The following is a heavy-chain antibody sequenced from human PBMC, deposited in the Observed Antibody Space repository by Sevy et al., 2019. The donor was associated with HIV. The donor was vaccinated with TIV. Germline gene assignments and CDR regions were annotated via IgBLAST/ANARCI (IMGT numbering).Heavy chain of an antibody. V-gene: IGHV4-59*01. CDR3: ARGGGYSGYEYYGMDV. D-gene: IGHD5-12*01. CDR2: IYYSGST. J-gene: IGHJ6*02. Sequence: TLSLTCTVSGGSISSYYWSWIRQPPGKGLEWIGYIYYSGSTNYNPSLKSRVTISVDTSKNQFSLKLSSVTAADTAVYYCARGGGYSGYEYYGMDVWGQGTTVTVSS. CDR1: GGSISSYY.